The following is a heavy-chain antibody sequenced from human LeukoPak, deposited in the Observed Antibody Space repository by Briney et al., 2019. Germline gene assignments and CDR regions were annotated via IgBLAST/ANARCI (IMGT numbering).Heavy chain of an antibody. Sequence: GGSLRLSCAASGFTFHDYAMHWVRQAPGKGLEWVSGISWNSGSIGYADSVKGRFTISRDNAKNSLYLEMNGLRAEDTALYYCAKDAAIRKLYYYYYMDVWGKGTTVTISS. J-gene: IGHJ6*03. CDR2: ISWNSGSI. CDR3: AKDAAIRKLYYYYYMDV. CDR1: GFTFHDYA. V-gene: IGHV3-9*01.